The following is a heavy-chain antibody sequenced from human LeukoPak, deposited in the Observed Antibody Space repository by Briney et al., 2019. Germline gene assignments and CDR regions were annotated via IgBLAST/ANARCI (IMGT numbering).Heavy chain of an antibody. CDR1: EFSVGSNY. J-gene: IGHJ4*02. V-gene: IGHV3-66*01. CDR3: ARALIGYYFDY. D-gene: IGHD2-8*01. CDR2: IYSGGST. Sequence: PGGSLRLSCAASEFSVGSNYMTWVRQAPGKGLEWVSLIYSGGSTYYADSVKGRFTISRDNSKNTVYLQMNSLRAEDTAVYYCARALIGYYFDYWGQGTLVTVSS.